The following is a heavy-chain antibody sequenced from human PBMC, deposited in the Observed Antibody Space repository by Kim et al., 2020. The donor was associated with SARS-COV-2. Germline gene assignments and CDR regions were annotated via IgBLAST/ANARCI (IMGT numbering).Heavy chain of an antibody. CDR2: ISFDGGNT. CDR3: ARGNYYESVSLSDYYNGMDV. V-gene: IGHV3-30-3*01. CDR1: GVSFDSSA. D-gene: IGHD3-10*01. Sequence: GGSLRLSCAASGVSFDSSAMNWVRQAPGKGLEWVAVISFDGGNTAYADSVEGRFTISRDNSKSTLHLQMNSLRVEDTAVYYCARGNYYESVSLSDYYNGMDVCGQGTTVTVSS. J-gene: IGHJ6*02.